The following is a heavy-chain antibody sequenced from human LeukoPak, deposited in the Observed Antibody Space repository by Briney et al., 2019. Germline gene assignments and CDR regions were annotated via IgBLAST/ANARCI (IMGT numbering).Heavy chain of an antibody. CDR2: INYSGST. CDR1: GASITTYY. J-gene: IGHJ5*02. V-gene: IGHV4-59*08. D-gene: IGHD3-9*01. CDR3: ARALRDYDVLTGVAQGWFDP. Sequence: PSETLSLTCTVSGASITTYYWAWIRQVPGKGLEWIGEINYSGSTIYNPSLTSRILMSVDTSKNQFSLNLTSLTATDTAIYYCARALRDYDVLTGVAQGWFDPWGQGALVTISS.